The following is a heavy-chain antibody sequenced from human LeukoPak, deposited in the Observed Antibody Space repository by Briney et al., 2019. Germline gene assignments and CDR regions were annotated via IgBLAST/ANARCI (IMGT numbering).Heavy chain of an antibody. CDR1: GYTFTGYY. Sequence: ASVKVSCKASGYTFTGYYMHWVRQAPGQGLEWMGWINPNSGGTNYARKFQGRVTMTRDTSISTAYMELSRLRSDDTAVYYCASSLAGGNWFDPWGQGTLVTVSS. CDR3: ASSLAGGNWFDP. CDR2: INPNSGGT. V-gene: IGHV1-2*02. D-gene: IGHD1-1*01. J-gene: IGHJ5*02.